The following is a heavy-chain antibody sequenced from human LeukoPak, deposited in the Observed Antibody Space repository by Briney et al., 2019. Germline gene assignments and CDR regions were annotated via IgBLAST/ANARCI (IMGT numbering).Heavy chain of an antibody. Sequence: ASVKVSCKASGYTFTCYYMHWVRQAPGQGLEWTAWINPNSGGTNYAQKFQGRVTMTRDTSISTAYMELSRLRSDDTAVYYCARQRYVVVVAATPELGYWGQGTLVTVSS. CDR2: INPNSGGT. CDR1: GYTFTCYY. CDR3: ARQRYVVVVAATPELGY. D-gene: IGHD2-15*01. V-gene: IGHV1-2*02. J-gene: IGHJ4*02.